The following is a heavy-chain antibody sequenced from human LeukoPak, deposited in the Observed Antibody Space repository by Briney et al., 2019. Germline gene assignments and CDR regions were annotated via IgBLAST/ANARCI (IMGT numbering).Heavy chain of an antibody. CDR3: ARELGINAFDS. Sequence: GASVKVSCKASGYTFTDNHMYWVRQAPGQGLECMGWINPNSGDTNYAQKFQGRVTLTRDTSISTAYMEVSRLTSDGTAVYFCARELGINAFDSWGQGTMVTVSS. D-gene: IGHD7-27*01. J-gene: IGHJ3*02. CDR2: INPNSGDT. CDR1: GYTFTDNH. V-gene: IGHV1-2*02.